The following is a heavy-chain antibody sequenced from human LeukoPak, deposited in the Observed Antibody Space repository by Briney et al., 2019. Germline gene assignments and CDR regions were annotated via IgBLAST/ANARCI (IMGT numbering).Heavy chain of an antibody. Sequence: GGSLRLSCAASGFTFSSYSMNWVRQAPGKGLEWVSYISSSSSTIYYADSVKGRFTISGDNAKNSLYLQMNSLRAEDTAVYYCTRVDEEWPNYYFDYWGQGTLVTVSS. V-gene: IGHV3-48*04. J-gene: IGHJ4*02. CDR2: ISSSSSTI. CDR1: GFTFSSYS. D-gene: IGHD3-3*01. CDR3: TRVDEEWPNYYFDY.